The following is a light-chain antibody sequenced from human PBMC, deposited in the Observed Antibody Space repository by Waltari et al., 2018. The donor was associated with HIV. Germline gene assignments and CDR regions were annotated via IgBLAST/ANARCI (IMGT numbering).Light chain of an antibody. V-gene: IGLV2-11*01. Sequence: QSALTQPRSVSGSPGQSVTISCTGTSIDVGGYDYVSWYQHHPGKAPKLMIYDVSKRPSGVPDRFSGSKSGNTASLTISGLQAEDEAEYFCCSYAGSYTYVFGIGTKVTVL. CDR3: CSYAGSYTYV. J-gene: IGLJ1*01. CDR2: DVS. CDR1: SIDVGGYDY.